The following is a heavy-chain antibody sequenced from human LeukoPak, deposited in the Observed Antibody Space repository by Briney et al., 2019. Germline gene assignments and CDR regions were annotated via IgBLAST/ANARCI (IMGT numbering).Heavy chain of an antibody. Sequence: SETLSLTCTVSGGSISSYYWSWIRQPPGKGLEWIGYIYYSGSTNYNPSLKSRVTISVDTSKNQFSLKLSSVTAADTAVYYCARRFGFGSSFDIWGQGTMVTVSS. D-gene: IGHD3-10*01. CDR3: ARRFGFGSSFDI. CDR2: IYYSGST. V-gene: IGHV4-59*01. J-gene: IGHJ3*02. CDR1: GGSISSYY.